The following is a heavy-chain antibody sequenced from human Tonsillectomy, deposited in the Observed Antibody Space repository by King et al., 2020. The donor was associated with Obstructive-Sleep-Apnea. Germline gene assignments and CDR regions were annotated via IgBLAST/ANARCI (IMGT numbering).Heavy chain of an antibody. D-gene: IGHD6-19*01. CDR1: GFTFSDYY. Sequence: VQLVESGGGLVKPGGSLRLSCVASGFTFSDYYMSWIRQAPGKGLEWVSYISTRSTYTNYADSVKGRFTISRDNAKKSLNLQMNSLRDEDTAVYYCASGRAVAGSEYWGQGTLVTVSS. CDR2: ISTRSTYT. J-gene: IGHJ4*02. V-gene: IGHV3-11*06. CDR3: ASGRAVAGSEY.